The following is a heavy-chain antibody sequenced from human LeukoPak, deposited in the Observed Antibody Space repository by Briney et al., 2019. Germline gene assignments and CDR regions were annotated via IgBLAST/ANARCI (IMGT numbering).Heavy chain of an antibody. Sequence: SQTLSLTCNVSGGSIGNDGYYWSWIRQHPGKGLEGLGYIYYSGSTYYNPSLKSRVTLSVDTSKSQFSLRLSSVTAADTAVYYCARDLTGDQFFDPWGQGTLVTVSS. V-gene: IGHV4-31*03. D-gene: IGHD7-27*01. CDR2: IYYSGST. J-gene: IGHJ5*02. CDR3: ARDLTGDQFFDP. CDR1: GGSIGNDGYY.